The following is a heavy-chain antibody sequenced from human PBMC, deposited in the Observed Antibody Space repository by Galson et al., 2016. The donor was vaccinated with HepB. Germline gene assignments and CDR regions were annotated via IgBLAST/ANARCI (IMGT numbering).Heavy chain of an antibody. D-gene: IGHD1-1*01. Sequence: PALVKPTQTLTLTCTFSGFSLSTSGMCVSWIRQPPGKDLEWLALIDWDEDKYYSTSLKTRLTISKDTSKNQVVLTMTNMDPVDTATYYCARMKNDYYGMEVWGQGTPGTCSS. CDR3: ARMKNDYYGMEV. V-gene: IGHV2-70*01. CDR2: IDWDEDK. CDR1: GFSLSTSGMC. J-gene: IGHJ6*02.